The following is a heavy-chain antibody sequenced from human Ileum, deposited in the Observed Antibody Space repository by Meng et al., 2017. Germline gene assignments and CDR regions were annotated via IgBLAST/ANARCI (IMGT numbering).Heavy chain of an antibody. D-gene: IGHD6-19*01. CDR1: GGSISSIDW. V-gene: IGHV4/OR15-8*02. CDR3: ASWIYSCGWQ. J-gene: IGHJ4*02. Sequence: SETLSLTCVVSGGSISSIDWWSWVRQPPGKGLEWIGEIYHGEDTNYNPSLKSRVTIAIDRSKNKFSLKLSSVTAADTAVYYCASWIYSCGWQWGQGTLVTVSS. CDR2: IYHGEDT.